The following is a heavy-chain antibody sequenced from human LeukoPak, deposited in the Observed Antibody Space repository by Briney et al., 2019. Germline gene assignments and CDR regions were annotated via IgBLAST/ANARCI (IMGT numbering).Heavy chain of an antibody. D-gene: IGHD2-2*01. V-gene: IGHV4-39*01. J-gene: IGHJ4*02. CDR3: ARYHSTWGLNY. CDR1: GASISSITYY. CDR2: IYYSGST. Sequence: SETLSLTCTVSGASISSITYYWGWIRQPPGKGLEWIGSIYYSGSTYYTTSLKSRVTISIDTSNNQFSLKLSSVTAADTAVYYCARYHSTWGLNYWGQGTLVTVSS.